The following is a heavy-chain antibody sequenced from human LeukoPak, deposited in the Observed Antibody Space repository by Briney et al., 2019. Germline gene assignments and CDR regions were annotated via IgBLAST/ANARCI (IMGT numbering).Heavy chain of an antibody. V-gene: IGHV2-5*02. J-gene: IGHJ3*02. CDR1: GFSLRTGAVG. CDR3: AQRDKLRYFENYAFDN. D-gene: IGHD3-9*01. CDR2: SYWDDDK. Sequence: SGAPLLQPTRTLTLTCSFSGFSLRTGAVGVGWIRQPPGKALEWLLLSYWDDDKRYSHSLKGRLTITKDTAKNQVDLTMTNMDAVDTATYYCAQRDKLRYFENYAFDNWGQGTMVTVSS.